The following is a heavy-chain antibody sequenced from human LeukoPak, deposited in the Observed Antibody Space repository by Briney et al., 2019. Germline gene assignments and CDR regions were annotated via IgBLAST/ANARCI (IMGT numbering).Heavy chain of an antibody. D-gene: IGHD3-16*01. J-gene: IGHJ5*02. CDR2: ATGPGDTT. V-gene: IGHV3-23*01. CDR1: GLTFTSYA. CDR3: AKGAEIDL. Sequence: GGSLRLSCATSGLTFTSYAMNWVRQAPAKGLEWVSAATGPGDTTYYADSVKGRFFMSREDSKTTVYLLMNSLRAEDTAIYYCAKGAEIDLWGQGTLVTVSS.